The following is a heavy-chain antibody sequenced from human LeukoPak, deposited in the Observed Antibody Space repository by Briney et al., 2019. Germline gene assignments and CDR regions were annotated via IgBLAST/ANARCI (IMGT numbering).Heavy chain of an antibody. D-gene: IGHD2-15*01. CDR3: ARDGGTSFDY. Sequence: SETLSLTCTVSGGSISSYYWSWIRQPPGKGLEWIGYIYYSGSTNYNPSLKSRVTISVDTSKNQFSLKLSSVTAADTAVYYCARDGGTSFDYWGQGTLVTVSS. V-gene: IGHV4-59*01. CDR2: IYYSGST. J-gene: IGHJ4*02. CDR1: GGSISSYY.